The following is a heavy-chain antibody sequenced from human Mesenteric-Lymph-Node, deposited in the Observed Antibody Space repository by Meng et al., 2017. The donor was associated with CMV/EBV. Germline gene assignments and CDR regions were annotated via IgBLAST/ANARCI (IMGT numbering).Heavy chain of an antibody. CDR2: ISYDGSNK. J-gene: IGHJ4*02. D-gene: IGHD3-9*01. Sequence: GGSLRPSCAASGFTFSSYARHWARQAPGKGLEWVAVISYDGSNKYYADSVKGRFTISRDNSKNSLYLQVNSLRAEDTAVYYCARQFYDILTGYYVDYRGQGTLVTVSS. V-gene: IGHV3-30-3*01. CDR3: ARQFYDILTGYYVDY. CDR1: GFTFSSYA.